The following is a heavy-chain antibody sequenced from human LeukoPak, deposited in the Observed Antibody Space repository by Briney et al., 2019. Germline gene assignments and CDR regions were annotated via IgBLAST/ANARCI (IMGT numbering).Heavy chain of an antibody. Sequence: GGSLRLSCAASGFTFSNYSMYWVRQAPGKGLECVPGISGSGGTTYYADSVQGRFTISRDNSKNTVFLQMNRLRAEDMAVYYCAKDMGTTPYYLDSWGQGILVTVSS. CDR2: ISGSGGTT. CDR3: AKDMGTTPYYLDS. V-gene: IGHV3-23*01. D-gene: IGHD1-7*01. J-gene: IGHJ4*02. CDR1: GFTFSNYS.